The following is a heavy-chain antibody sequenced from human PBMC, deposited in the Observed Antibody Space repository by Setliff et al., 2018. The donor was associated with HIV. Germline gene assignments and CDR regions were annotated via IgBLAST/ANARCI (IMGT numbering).Heavy chain of an antibody. CDR3: ARDRSPHWELVPEGAFDI. CDR2: ISSSSSYI. D-gene: IGHD2-8*02. CDR1: GFTFSSYS. J-gene: IGHJ3*02. Sequence: PGGSLRLSCAASGFTFSSYSMNWVRQAPGKGLEWVSSISSSSSYIYYADSVKGRFTISRDNAKNSLYLQMNSLRAEDTAVYYCARDRSPHWELVPEGAFDIWGQGTMVTV. V-gene: IGHV3-21*01.